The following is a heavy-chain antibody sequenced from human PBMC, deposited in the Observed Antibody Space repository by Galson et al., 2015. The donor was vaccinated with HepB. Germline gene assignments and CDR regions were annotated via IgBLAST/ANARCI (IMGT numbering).Heavy chain of an antibody. CDR1: GFTFSSYA. CDR3: AKDLASNTMAFQY. CDR2: ISGRGENT. Sequence: SLRLSCAATGFTFSSYAMHWVRQAPGKGLEWVSSISGRGENTYYADSVKGRFTISRDNSKNNLYLQIDSLRAEDTAVYYCAKDLASNTMAFQYWGQGTLVTVSS. D-gene: IGHD3-10*01. V-gene: IGHV3-23*01. J-gene: IGHJ4*02.